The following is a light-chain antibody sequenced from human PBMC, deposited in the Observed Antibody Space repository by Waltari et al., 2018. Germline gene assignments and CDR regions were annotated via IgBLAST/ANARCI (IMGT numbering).Light chain of an antibody. CDR3: QQYYRVPFT. Sequence: DIVMTQSPDSLTVSLGERATINCKSSQTVVNSANNKISLAWYQQKPGQSPQLPIYWASIRESGVPDRFSGSGSATDFTLTISSLQAEDVAVYYCQQYYRVPFTFGPGTRVEIK. CDR2: WAS. CDR1: QTVVNSANNKIS. J-gene: IGKJ3*01. V-gene: IGKV4-1*01.